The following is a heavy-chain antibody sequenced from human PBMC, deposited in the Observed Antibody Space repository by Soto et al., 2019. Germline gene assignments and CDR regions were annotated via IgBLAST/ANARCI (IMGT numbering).Heavy chain of an antibody. D-gene: IGHD3-10*01. Sequence: QVQLRQSGPGLVKPSQTLSLTCAISGDSVSSIGAAWHWIRQSPSRGLEWLGRTYYRAKWYNNYAVSVKSRITLNADTSQNQLSLQLNSVTPEDTALYFCARDWSPWDGLGSRCFDYWGQGALVTVSS. CDR1: GDSVSSIGAA. CDR2: TYYRAKWYN. CDR3: ARDWSPWDGLGSRCFDY. V-gene: IGHV6-1*01. J-gene: IGHJ4*02.